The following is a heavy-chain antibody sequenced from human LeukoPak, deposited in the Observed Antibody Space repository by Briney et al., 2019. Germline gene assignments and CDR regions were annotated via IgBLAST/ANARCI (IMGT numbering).Heavy chain of an antibody. CDR2: ISGSGGST. CDR1: GFTFSSYA. J-gene: IGHJ1*01. CDR3: AKRGYDSSGYYFIAAHEYFQH. D-gene: IGHD3-22*01. Sequence: GGSLRLSCAASGFTFSSYAMSWVRQAPGKGLEWVSAISGSGGSTYYADSVKGRFTISSDNSKNTLYLQMNSLRAEDTAVYYCAKRGYDSSGYYFIAAHEYFQHWGQGTLVTVSS. V-gene: IGHV3-23*01.